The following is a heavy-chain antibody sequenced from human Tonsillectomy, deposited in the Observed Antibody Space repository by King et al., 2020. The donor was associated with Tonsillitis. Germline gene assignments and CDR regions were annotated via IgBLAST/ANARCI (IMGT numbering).Heavy chain of an antibody. Sequence: VQLVESGGGVVQPGGSLRLSCAASGFSFGSYTMHWVRQAPGQGLECVAVIAWDGSFQDYADSVRGRFTISRDYSKKTLFLQMNTLTTEDTAVYSCARDGLPGALDCVDIWGQGTMVAVSS. V-gene: IGHV3-30*04. J-gene: IGHJ3*02. D-gene: IGHD2-21*01. CDR2: IAWDGSFQ. CDR3: ARDGLPGALDCVDI. CDR1: GFSFGSYT.